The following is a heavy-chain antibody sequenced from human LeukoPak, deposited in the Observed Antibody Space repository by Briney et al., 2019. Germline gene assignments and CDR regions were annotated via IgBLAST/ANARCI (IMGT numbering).Heavy chain of an antibody. D-gene: IGHD2-15*01. J-gene: IGHJ3*02. V-gene: IGHV3-7*01. CDR1: GFTFSSYW. CDR3: ARETYCSGGSCYKGNAFDI. Sequence: PGGSLRLSCSVFGFTFSSYWMSWVRQAPGKGLEWVAIIKQDGSEKYYVDSVKGRFTISRDNAKNSLYLQMNSLRADDTAVHYCARETYCSGGSCYKGNAFDIWGQGTMVTVPS. CDR2: IKQDGSEK.